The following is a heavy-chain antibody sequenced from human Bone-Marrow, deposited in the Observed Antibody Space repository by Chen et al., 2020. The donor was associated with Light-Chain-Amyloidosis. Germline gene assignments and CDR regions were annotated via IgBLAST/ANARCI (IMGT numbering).Heavy chain of an antibody. CDR3: AKDISYDDILPGYPADAFDI. D-gene: IGHD3-9*01. V-gene: IGHV3-74*01. Sequence: EVQLVESGGGLVQPGGSLRLSCAASGFTFNDYWMHWVRQVPGKGLVWVARIKSDGSATNYADSVKGRFTVSRDNAKNTLYLQMNSLRAEDTAVYYCAKDISYDDILPGYPADAFDIWGQGTMVTVSS. CDR2: IKSDGSAT. J-gene: IGHJ3*02. CDR1: GFTFNDYW.